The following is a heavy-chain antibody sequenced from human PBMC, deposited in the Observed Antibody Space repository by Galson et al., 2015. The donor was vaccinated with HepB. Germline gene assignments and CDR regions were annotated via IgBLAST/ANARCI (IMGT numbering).Heavy chain of an antibody. V-gene: IGHV5-51*01. CDR1: GYSFTNYW. CDR2: IYPGDSNT. CDR3: AGGGATQLDAFDI. J-gene: IGHJ3*02. D-gene: IGHD1-26*01. Sequence: GAEVKKPGESLKISCKGSGYSFTNYWIGWMRQMPGKGLEWMGIIYPGDSNTTYSPSFQGQVTFSADKSISTAYLQWSSLKASDTAIYYCAGGGATQLDAFDIWGQGTMVTVSS.